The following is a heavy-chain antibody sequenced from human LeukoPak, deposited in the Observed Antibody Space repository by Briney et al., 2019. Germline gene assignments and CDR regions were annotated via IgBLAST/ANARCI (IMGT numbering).Heavy chain of an antibody. Sequence: SGTLSLTCAVSGGSISSSNWWSWVRQPPGKGLEWIGEIYHSGSTNYNPSLKSRVTISVDKSKNQFSLKLSSVTAADTAVYYCARDPGYSGSYGYYFDYWGQGTLVTVSS. CDR2: IYHSGST. J-gene: IGHJ4*02. CDR3: ARDPGYSGSYGYYFDY. D-gene: IGHD1-26*01. CDR1: GGSISSSNW. V-gene: IGHV4-4*02.